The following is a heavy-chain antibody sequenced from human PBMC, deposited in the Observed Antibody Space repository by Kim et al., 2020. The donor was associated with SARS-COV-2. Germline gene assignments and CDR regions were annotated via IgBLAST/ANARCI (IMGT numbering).Heavy chain of an antibody. CDR1: GGSISPYY. CDR3: ARGHEPCRGWFDP. J-gene: IGHJ5*02. CDR2: IYPSGST. Sequence: SETLSLTCTVSGGSISPYYWSWIRQPAGKGLEWIGRIYPSGSTNYNPSLKSRVTLSVDTSKNQFSLKLTSVTAADTAVYYCARGHEPCRGWFDPWGQGTLVTVSS. V-gene: IGHV4-4*07.